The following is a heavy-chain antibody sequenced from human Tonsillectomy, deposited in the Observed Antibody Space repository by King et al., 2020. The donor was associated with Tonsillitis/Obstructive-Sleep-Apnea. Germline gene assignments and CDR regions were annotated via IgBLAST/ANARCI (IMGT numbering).Heavy chain of an antibody. D-gene: IGHD2-21*01. V-gene: IGHV2-26*01. Sequence: ITLKESGPVLVKPTETLTLTCNVSGFSLSNARMGVRWIRQPPGKALEWLAHIFSNDEKSYSTSLKSRLTISKDTSKSQVVLTMTNMDPVDTATYYCARIFIVGRSSSYWYFDLWGRGTLVTVSS. CDR3: ARIFIVGRSSSYWYFDL. J-gene: IGHJ2*01. CDR2: IFSNDEK. CDR1: GFSLSNARMG.